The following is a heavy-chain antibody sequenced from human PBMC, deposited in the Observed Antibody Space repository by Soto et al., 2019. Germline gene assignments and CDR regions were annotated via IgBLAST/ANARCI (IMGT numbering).Heavy chain of an antibody. J-gene: IGHJ4*02. V-gene: IGHV1-69*01. CDR3: AREGVLLGYCSSTSCPLYFDY. Sequence: QVQLVQSGAEVQKPGSSVKVSCKASGGTFSSYAISWVRQAPGQGLEWMGGIIPIFGTANYAQKFQGRVTIPADESTTTAYMELSSLRSEDTAVYYCAREGVLLGYCSSTSCPLYFDYWGQGTLVTVSS. CDR1: GGTFSSYA. CDR2: IIPIFGTA. D-gene: IGHD2-2*01.